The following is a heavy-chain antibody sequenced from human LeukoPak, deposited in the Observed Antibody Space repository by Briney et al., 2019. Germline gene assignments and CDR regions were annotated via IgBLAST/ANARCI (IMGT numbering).Heavy chain of an antibody. CDR2: INHSGST. CDR1: GGSFSGYY. J-gene: IGHJ4*02. V-gene: IGHV4-34*01. D-gene: IGHD3-10*01. CDR3: ARDFSYHISGSYSHFDF. Sequence: SETLSLTCAVYGGSFSGYYWSWIRQPPGKGLEWIGQINHSGSTNYSPSLKSRVTISVDTSKNQFSLKLTSVTSADTAVYYCARDFSYHISGSYSHFDFWGQGVLVTVSS.